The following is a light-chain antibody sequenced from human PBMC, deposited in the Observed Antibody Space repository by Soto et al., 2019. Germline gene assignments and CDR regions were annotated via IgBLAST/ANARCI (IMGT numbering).Light chain of an antibody. Sequence: QSALTQPASVSWSPGQSITISCAGTSSDVGGYNYISWYQHHPGKAPKLMIYDVSNRPSGVSNRLSGSKSGNTASLSISGLQPEDEADYYCCSYRTSNTRQIVCGTGTKVTVL. CDR3: CSYRTSNTRQIV. J-gene: IGLJ1*01. CDR2: DVS. V-gene: IGLV2-14*03. CDR1: SSDVGGYNY.